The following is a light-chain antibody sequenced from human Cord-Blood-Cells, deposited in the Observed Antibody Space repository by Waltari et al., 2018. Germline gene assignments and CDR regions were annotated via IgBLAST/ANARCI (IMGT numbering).Light chain of an antibody. V-gene: IGKV1-39*01. Sequence: DIQMTQSPSSLSASVGDRVTITCRASQSISSYLNWYQQKPGKAPKLLIYAASSLQSGVPSRFSGSGSGTDFTHTISSLQPEDFATYYCQQSYSTRFTFGPGTKVDIK. CDR2: AAS. CDR3: QQSYSTRFT. CDR1: QSISSY. J-gene: IGKJ3*01.